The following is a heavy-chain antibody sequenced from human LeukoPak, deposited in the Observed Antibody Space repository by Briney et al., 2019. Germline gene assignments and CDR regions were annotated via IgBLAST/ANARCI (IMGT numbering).Heavy chain of an antibody. CDR3: AKSVTTEYYSYFDL. CDR2: ISGSGGST. Sequence: HPGGSLRLSCAASGFTFSNYAMSWVRQAPGKGLEWVSTISGSGGSTYYADSVKGRFTISRDNSKNMLYLQMNSLRAEDTAVYYCAKSVTTEYYSYFDLWGRGTLVTVSS. J-gene: IGHJ2*01. D-gene: IGHD4-17*01. V-gene: IGHV3-23*01. CDR1: GFTFSNYA.